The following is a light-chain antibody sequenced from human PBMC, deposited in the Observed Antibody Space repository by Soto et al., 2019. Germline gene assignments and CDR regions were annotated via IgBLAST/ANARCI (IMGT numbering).Light chain of an antibody. J-gene: IGKJ5*01. CDR1: QSVSSY. V-gene: IGKV3-11*01. Sequence: EIVLTQSPSTLSLSPGERATLSCSASQSVSSYLAWYQQKPGQAPRLLISAATNRATGIPARFSGSGSRTDFTLTISSLEPEDFAVYYCQQRSNWPITFGQGTRLEIK. CDR3: QQRSNWPIT. CDR2: AAT.